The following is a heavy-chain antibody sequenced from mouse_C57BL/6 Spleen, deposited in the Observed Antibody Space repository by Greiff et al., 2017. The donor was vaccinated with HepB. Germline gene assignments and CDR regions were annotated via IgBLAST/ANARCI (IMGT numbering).Heavy chain of an antibody. D-gene: IGHD4-1*01. CDR2: ISSGSSTI. CDR1: GFTFSDYG. Sequence: EVHLVESGGGLVKPGGSLKLSCAASGFTFSDYGMHWVRQAPEKGLEWVAYISSGSSTIYYADTVKGRFTISRDNAKNTLFLQMTSLRSEDTAMYYCARLGTGVYYFDYWGQGTTLTVSS. CDR3: ARLGTGVYYFDY. V-gene: IGHV5-17*01. J-gene: IGHJ2*01.